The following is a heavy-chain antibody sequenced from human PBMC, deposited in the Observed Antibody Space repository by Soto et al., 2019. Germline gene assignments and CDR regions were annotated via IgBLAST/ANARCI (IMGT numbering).Heavy chain of an antibody. V-gene: IGHV1-69*06. CDR1: GGTFDRHT. D-gene: IGHD4-4*01. Sequence: SVKVSCKASGGTFDRHTINWVRQAPGQGLERMGGIIPIFSTPKYAQKFQGRVMLTADKSTSTAYMELSSLRYEDTAVYYCARGGLQAQGVQYNHYAMDVWGQGTTVTVSS. CDR3: ARGGLQAQGVQYNHYAMDV. J-gene: IGHJ6*02. CDR2: IIPIFSTP.